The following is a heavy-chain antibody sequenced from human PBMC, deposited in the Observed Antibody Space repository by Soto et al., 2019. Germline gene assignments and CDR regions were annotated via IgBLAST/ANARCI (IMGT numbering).Heavy chain of an antibody. D-gene: IGHD6-19*01. Sequence: QVQLQESGPGLVKPSQTLSLTYTVSGGSISSGGYYWSWIRQHPGMGLEWIGYIYYSGSTYYNPSLKSRVTISVDTSKNQFSLKLSSVTAADTAVYYCARGEGAQLESIAVASYWGQGTLVTVSS. V-gene: IGHV4-31*03. CDR2: IYYSGST. CDR1: GGSISSGGYY. CDR3: ARGEGAQLESIAVASY. J-gene: IGHJ4*02.